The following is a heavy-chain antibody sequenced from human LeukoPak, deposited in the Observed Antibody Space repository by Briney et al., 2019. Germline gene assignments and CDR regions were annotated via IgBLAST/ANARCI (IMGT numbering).Heavy chain of an antibody. D-gene: IGHD2-2*01. CDR2: MSYDESKQ. V-gene: IGHV3-30-3*01. CDR3: ARGYCSSSTCTSGYYYGMDV. J-gene: IGHJ6*02. Sequence: PGMSLRLSCAASGFTFSSSSMHWVRHAPGKGLEWAAVMSYDESKQYYADSVKGRFIISRDNSRNTLYLQMNSLRTEDTAVYYCARGYCSSSTCTSGYYYGMDVWGQGTTVTVSS. CDR1: GFTFSSSS.